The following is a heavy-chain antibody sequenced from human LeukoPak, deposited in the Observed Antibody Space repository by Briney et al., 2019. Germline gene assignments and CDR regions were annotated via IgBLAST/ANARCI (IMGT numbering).Heavy chain of an antibody. CDR3: ARDSSSLGNEGAFDI. CDR1: GGSISSGDYY. Sequence: SQTLSLTCTVSGGSISSGDYYWSWIRQPPGKGLEWIGYVYYSGSTYYNPSLKSRVTISVDRSKNQFSLKLSSVTAADTAVYYCARDSSSLGNEGAFDIWGQGTMVTVSS. D-gene: IGHD6-6*01. J-gene: IGHJ3*02. CDR2: VYYSGST. V-gene: IGHV4-30-4*01.